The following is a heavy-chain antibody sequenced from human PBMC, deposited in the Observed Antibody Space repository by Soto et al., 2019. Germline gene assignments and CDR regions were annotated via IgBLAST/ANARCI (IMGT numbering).Heavy chain of an antibody. V-gene: IGHV3-13*01. Sequence: PGGSLRLSCAASGFTFSSYDMHWVRQATGKGLEWVSAIGTAGDTYYPGSVKGRFTISRENAKNSLYLQMNSLRAGDTAVYYCARVSPYSLPPINYGMDVWGQGTTVTVSS. CDR1: GFTFSSYD. J-gene: IGHJ6*02. D-gene: IGHD1-26*01. CDR3: ARVSPYSLPPINYGMDV. CDR2: IGTAGDT.